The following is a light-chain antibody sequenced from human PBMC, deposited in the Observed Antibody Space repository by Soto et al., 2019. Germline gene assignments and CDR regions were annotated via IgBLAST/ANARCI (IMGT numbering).Light chain of an antibody. J-gene: IGLJ2*01. V-gene: IGLV2-14*01. Sequence: QSVLAQPGSVSGSPGQSITISCTGTSSDVGGYDYVSWYQQHPGKAPKLMIYEVSNRRPGVSDRFSGSKSGNTASLTISGLQAGDEADYYCSSYTSITTLVFGGGTKVTVL. CDR3: SSYTSITTLV. CDR1: SSDVGGYDY. CDR2: EVS.